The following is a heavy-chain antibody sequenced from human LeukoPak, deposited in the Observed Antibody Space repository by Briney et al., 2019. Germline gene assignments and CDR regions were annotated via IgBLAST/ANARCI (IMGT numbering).Heavy chain of an antibody. CDR3: AGDSWDGSGSYGSLPYYYGVDV. CDR1: GFTFSSYA. V-gene: IGHV3-30*04. D-gene: IGHD3-10*01. CDR2: ISYDGSSK. Sequence: GGSLRLSCAASGFTFSSYAMHWVRQAPGKGLEWVALISYDGSSKYYADSVKGRFTISRDNSKNTLYLQMNSLRAEDTAVYYCAGDSWDGSGSYGSLPYYYGVDVWGKGTTVTVSS. J-gene: IGHJ6*04.